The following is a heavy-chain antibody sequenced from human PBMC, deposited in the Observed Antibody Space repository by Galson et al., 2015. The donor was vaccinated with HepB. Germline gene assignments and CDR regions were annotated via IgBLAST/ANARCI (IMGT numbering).Heavy chain of an antibody. J-gene: IGHJ3*01. D-gene: IGHD3-10*01. Sequence: SLRLSCAASGFTFSGYGMNWVRQAPGKGLEWVSSISGSGCSTYHADSVTGRFTISRDNSKNTVYLQMNSLRAEDTALYYCAKILEVRSEKDAFDFWGQGTMLT. CDR2: ISGSGCST. CDR3: AKILEVRSEKDAFDF. V-gene: IGHV3-23*01. CDR1: GFTFSGYG.